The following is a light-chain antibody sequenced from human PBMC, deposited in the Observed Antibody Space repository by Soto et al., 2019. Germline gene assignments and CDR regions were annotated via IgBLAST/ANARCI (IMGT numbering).Light chain of an antibody. V-gene: IGKV3-20*01. CDR1: QTVYNNY. Sequence: EIVLTQSPGTVSLSPGERATLSCRASQTVYNNYIAWYQQSPGQAPRVLIYGTSTRATGTPDRFSGSGSGTDFTFTISRLETEDSAVYYCQQYGNSVTFGGGTKVEMK. CDR2: GTS. J-gene: IGKJ4*01. CDR3: QQYGNSVT.